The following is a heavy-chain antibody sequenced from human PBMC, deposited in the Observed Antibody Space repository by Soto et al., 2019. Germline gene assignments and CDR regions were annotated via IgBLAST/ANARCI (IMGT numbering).Heavy chain of an antibody. D-gene: IGHD2-15*01. Sequence: WASVKVSCKASGYTFTSYSMHWVRQAPGQRLEWMGWINAGNGNTKYSQKFQGRVTITRDTSASTAYMELSSLRSEDTAVYYCARFIGGAYGMDLWGQGTTVTVSS. V-gene: IGHV1-3*01. J-gene: IGHJ6*02. CDR3: ARFIGGAYGMDL. CDR1: GYTFTSYS. CDR2: INAGNGNT.